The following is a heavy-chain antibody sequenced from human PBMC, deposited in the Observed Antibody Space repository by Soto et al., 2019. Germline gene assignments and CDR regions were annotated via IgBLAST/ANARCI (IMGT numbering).Heavy chain of an antibody. D-gene: IGHD3-10*01. Sequence: SETLSLTCAVYGGSFSGYYWSWIRQPPGKGLEWIGEINHSGSTNYNPSLKSRVTISVDASKNQFSLKLSSVTAADTAVYYCARARSYYGSGSYYKDVRWFDPWGQGTLVTVSS. V-gene: IGHV4-34*01. J-gene: IGHJ5*02. CDR2: INHSGST. CDR1: GGSFSGYY. CDR3: ARARSYYGSGSYYKDVRWFDP.